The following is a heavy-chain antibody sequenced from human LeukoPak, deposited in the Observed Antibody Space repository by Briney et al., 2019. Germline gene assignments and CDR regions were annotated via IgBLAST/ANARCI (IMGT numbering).Heavy chain of an antibody. Sequence: GASVKVSCKASGYTFTGYFMHWVRQAPGQGLEWMGWINPNSGGTNYAQNFQGRVTMTRDTSISTASMELSRLRSDDTAVYYCARETEVVGPTDYYYYMDVWGKGTTVTISS. CDR2: INPNSGGT. V-gene: IGHV1-2*02. CDR3: ARETEVVGPTDYYYYMDV. CDR1: GYTFTGYF. D-gene: IGHD1-26*01. J-gene: IGHJ6*03.